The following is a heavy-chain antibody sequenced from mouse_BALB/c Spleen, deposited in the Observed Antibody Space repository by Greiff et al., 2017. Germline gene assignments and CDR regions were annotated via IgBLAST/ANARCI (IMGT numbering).Heavy chain of an antibody. J-gene: IGHJ4*01. D-gene: IGHD3-1*01. CDR3: ASHSSGYGYATDY. V-gene: IGHV1-7*01. CDR1: GYTFTSYW. Sequence: VQLQQSGAELAKPGASVKMSCKASGYTFTSYWMHWVKQRPGQGLEWIGYINPSTGYTEYNQKFKDKATLTADKSSSTAYMQLSSLTSEDSAVYYCASHSSGYGYATDYGGQGTSVTVSP. CDR2: INPSTGYT.